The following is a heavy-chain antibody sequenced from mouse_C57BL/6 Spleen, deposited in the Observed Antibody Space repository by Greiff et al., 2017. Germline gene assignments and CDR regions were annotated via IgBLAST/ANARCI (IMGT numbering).Heavy chain of an antibody. CDR1: GYTFTSYW. J-gene: IGHJ1*03. D-gene: IGHD1-1*01. CDR3: APYYYGSSYWYFDV. V-gene: IGHV1-53*01. Sequence: QVQLQQSGTELVKPGASVKLSCKASGYTFTSYWMHWVKQRPGQGLEWIGNINPSDGGTNYNEKFKSKATLTVDKSSSTDYMQLSSLTSEDSAVYYCAPYYYGSSYWYFDVWGTGTTVTVSS. CDR2: INPSDGGT.